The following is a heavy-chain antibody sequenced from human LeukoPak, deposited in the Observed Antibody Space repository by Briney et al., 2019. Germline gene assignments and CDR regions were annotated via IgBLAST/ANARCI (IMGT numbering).Heavy chain of an antibody. J-gene: IGHJ5*02. CDR1: AASVSSNSVA. CDR3: ARGRPVTTVTVGLFGP. CDR2: TYYRSKWHY. D-gene: IGHD4-17*01. Sequence: SQTLSLTCAISAASVSSNSVAWIWIRQSPSRGLEWLGRTYYRSKWHYDYAISVKSRITINVDTSKSLFSLQLKSVTPADTAVYYCARGRPVTTVTVGLFGPWGQGTPVTVSS. V-gene: IGHV6-1*01.